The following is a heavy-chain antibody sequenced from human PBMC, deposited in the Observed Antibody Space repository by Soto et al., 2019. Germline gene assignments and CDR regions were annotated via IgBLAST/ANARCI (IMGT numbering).Heavy chain of an antibody. J-gene: IGHJ6*02. CDR3: TTVPTSASVYYYYGMDV. Sequence: EVQLVESGGGLVKPGGSLRLSCAASGFTFSNAWMSWVRQAPGKGLEWVGRIKSKTDGGTTDYAAPVKGRFTISRDDKKHTLALQMNSRKTEDTAVYYCTTVPTSASVYYYYGMDVWGQGTTVTASS. D-gene: IGHD3-10*01. CDR2: IKSKTDGGTT. V-gene: IGHV3-15*01. CDR1: GFTFSNAW.